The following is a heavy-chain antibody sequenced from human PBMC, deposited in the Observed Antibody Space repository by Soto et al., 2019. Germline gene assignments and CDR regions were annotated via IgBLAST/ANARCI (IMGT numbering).Heavy chain of an antibody. CDR1: GFTFTSSA. D-gene: IGHD6-19*01. V-gene: IGHV1-58*01. CDR2: IVVGSGNT. CDR3: AADGGWSDAFAI. J-gene: IGHJ3*02. Sequence: VASVTVSFKASGFTFTSSAVQWVRQARGQRLEWIGWIVVGSGNTNYAQKFQERVTITRDMSTSTAYMELSSLRSEDTAVYYCAADGGWSDAFAIWGQGTMVTVSS.